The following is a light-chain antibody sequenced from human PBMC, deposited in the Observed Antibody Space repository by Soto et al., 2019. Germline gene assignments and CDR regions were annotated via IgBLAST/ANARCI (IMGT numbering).Light chain of an antibody. CDR3: QQRSNWPPVT. CDR1: QSVSSY. V-gene: IGKV3-11*01. Sequence: TQSPVTLSLSPGERATLSCRSSQSVSSYLAWYQQKPGQAPRLLIYDASNRATGIPARFSGSGSGTDFTLAISSLEPEDFAVYYCQQRSNWPPVTFGGGTKV. CDR2: DAS. J-gene: IGKJ4*01.